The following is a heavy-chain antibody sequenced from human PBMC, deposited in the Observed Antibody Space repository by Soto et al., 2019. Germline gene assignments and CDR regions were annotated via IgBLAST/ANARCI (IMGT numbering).Heavy chain of an antibody. CDR3: ARAMRIAARPGGRDY. V-gene: IGHV1-2*02. Sequence: ASVKVSCKASGYTFTGYYMHWVRQAPGQGLEWMGWINPNSGGTNYAQKFQGRVTMTRDTSISTAYMELGRLRSDDTAVYYCARAMRIAARPGGRDYWGHVTPVPVSS. D-gene: IGHD6-6*01. CDR2: INPNSGGT. J-gene: IGHJ4*01. CDR1: GYTFTGYY.